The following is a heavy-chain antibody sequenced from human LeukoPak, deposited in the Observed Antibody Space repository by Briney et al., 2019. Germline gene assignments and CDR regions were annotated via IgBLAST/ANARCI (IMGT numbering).Heavy chain of an antibody. V-gene: IGHV3-11*05. CDR2: ISSSSSYT. CDR3: ARVHYDILTGYSPHFDY. CDR1: GFTFSDYY. Sequence: PGGSLRRSCAASGFTFSDYYMSWIRQAPGKGLEWVSYISSSSSYTNYADSVKGRFTISRDNAKNSLYLQMNSLRAEDTAVYYCARVHYDILTGYSPHFDYWGQGTLVTVSS. J-gene: IGHJ4*02. D-gene: IGHD3-9*01.